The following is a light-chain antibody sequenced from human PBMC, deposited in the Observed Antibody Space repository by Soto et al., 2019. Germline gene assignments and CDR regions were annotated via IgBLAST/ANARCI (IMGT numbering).Light chain of an antibody. CDR3: QLYRT. Sequence: EIVLTQSPATLSFSPGERATLSCRASQSISSFLAWYQQKPGQAPKLLIHGGSTRATGISDRFSGSGSGTDFTLTISRLEPEDFAVYYCQLYRTFGQGTKVDIK. CDR1: QSISSF. J-gene: IGKJ1*01. CDR2: GGS. V-gene: IGKV3D-20*02.